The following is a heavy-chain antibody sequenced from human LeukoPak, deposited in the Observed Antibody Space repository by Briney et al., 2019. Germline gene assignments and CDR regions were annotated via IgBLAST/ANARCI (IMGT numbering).Heavy chain of an antibody. D-gene: IGHD2-2*02. J-gene: IGHJ4*02. CDR3: AKETSYCSGTTCYNWVGY. CDR1: GFSFSSYS. Sequence: GGSLRLSCAASGFSFSSYSMNWVRQAPGKGLEWVSYISSSSSTIYYADSVKGRFTVSRDNSKNTLYLQMNSLRAEDTAVYYCAKETSYCSGTTCYNWVGYWGQGTLVTVSS. V-gene: IGHV3-48*01. CDR2: ISSSSSTI.